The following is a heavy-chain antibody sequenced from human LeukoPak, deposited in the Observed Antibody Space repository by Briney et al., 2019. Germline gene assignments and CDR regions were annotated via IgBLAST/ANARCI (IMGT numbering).Heavy chain of an antibody. CDR3: ARDNWGSDYFDY. D-gene: IGHD7-27*01. Sequence: PSETLSLTCTVSGGSISSYYWSWIRQPPGKGLEWIGYIYYSGSTYYNPSLKSRVTISVDTSKNQSSLKLSSVTAADTAVYYCARDNWGSDYFDYWGQGALVTVSS. CDR1: GGSISSYY. J-gene: IGHJ4*02. CDR2: IYYSGST. V-gene: IGHV4-30-4*08.